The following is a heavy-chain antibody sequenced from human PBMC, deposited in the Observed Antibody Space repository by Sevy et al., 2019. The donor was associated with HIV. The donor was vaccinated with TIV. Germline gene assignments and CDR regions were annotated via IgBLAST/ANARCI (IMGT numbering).Heavy chain of an antibody. D-gene: IGHD2-21*01. Sequence: ASVKVSCKASGYTFTNFYMHWVRQAPGQGLEWMGIIDPSGGSRRYAQKFQGRVTMTRDTSTSTVYMVLSSLRSEDTAVYYCARGDCGADCSQHWFDPWGQGSLVTVSS. CDR2: IDPSGGSR. CDR1: GYTFTNFY. CDR3: ARGDCGADCSQHWFDP. V-gene: IGHV1-46*03. J-gene: IGHJ5*02.